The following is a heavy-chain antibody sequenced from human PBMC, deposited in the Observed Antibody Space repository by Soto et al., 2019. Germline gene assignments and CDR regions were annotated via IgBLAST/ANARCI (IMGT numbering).Heavy chain of an antibody. V-gene: IGHV3-64D*06. CDR3: VKDHGPYHLRFEL. CDR2: ITNNGGST. J-gene: IGHJ4*02. D-gene: IGHD2-2*01. Sequence: HPGGSLRLSCSASGFTFSNYAIHWVRQAPGKGLEYVAAITNNGGSTYYADSMKGRFTISRDNSKSTVFLQMSSLRPEDTAIYCCVKDHGPYHLRFELWGRGTRVTV. CDR1: GFTFSNYA.